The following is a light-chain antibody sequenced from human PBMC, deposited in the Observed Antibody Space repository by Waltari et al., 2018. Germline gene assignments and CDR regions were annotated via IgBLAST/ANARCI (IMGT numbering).Light chain of an antibody. J-gene: IGLJ2*01. V-gene: IGLV3-19*01. CDR2: AKN. CDR1: SLRSNY. CDR3: NSRDSSANHVV. Sequence: SSELTQDPAVSVALGQTVRITCQGHSLRSNYASMYQQKPGQAPVLVIYAKNNRPSGIPDRFSGSSSGNTASLTITGAQAEDEADYYCNSRDSSANHVVFGGGTKLTVL.